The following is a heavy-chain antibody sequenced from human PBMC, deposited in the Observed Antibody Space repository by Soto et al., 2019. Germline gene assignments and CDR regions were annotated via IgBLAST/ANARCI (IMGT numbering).Heavy chain of an antibody. CDR1: GFTFSSYA. V-gene: IGHV3-23*01. Sequence: EVQLLESGGGLVQPGGSLRLSCAASGFTFSSYAMSWVRQAPGKGLEWVSYISGGGGSIYYADSVKGRFTISRDNSKNTVYLQMNSLRAEDTAIYYCAKDAYCGGGSCYDSRLAFDFWGQGTVVIVSS. CDR3: AKDAYCGGGSCYDSRLAFDF. CDR2: ISGGGGSI. D-gene: IGHD2-15*01. J-gene: IGHJ3*01.